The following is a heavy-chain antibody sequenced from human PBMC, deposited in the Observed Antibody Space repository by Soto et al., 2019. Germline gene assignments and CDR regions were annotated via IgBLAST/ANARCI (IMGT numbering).Heavy chain of an antibody. Sequence: QLQLQESGPGLVKPSETLSLTCTVSGGSISSSSYYWGWIRQPPGKGLEWIGSIYYSGSTYYNPSLKSRVTISVDTSKNQFSLKLSSVTAADTAVYYCAIPHLRYGMDVWGQGTTVTVSS. CDR3: AIPHLRYGMDV. D-gene: IGHD3-16*01. CDR2: IYYSGST. CDR1: GGSISSSSYY. V-gene: IGHV4-39*01. J-gene: IGHJ6*02.